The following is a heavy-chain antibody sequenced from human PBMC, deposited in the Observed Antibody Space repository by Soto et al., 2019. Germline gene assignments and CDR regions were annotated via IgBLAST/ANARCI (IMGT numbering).Heavy chain of an antibody. CDR2: IYTSGST. Sequence: LSLTCTVSCGSLSNYYWTWIRQPAGKGLEWIGRIYTSGSTNYNPSLKSRLTMSVDTSKNQFSLKLSSVTAADTALYYCARQTTYSSSWFDYWGHGTLVTVSS. CDR3: ARQTTYSSSWFDY. V-gene: IGHV4-4*07. J-gene: IGHJ5*01. D-gene: IGHD6-13*01. CDR1: CGSLSNYY.